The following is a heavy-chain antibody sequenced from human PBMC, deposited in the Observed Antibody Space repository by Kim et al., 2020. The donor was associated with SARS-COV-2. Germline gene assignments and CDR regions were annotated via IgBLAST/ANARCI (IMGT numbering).Heavy chain of an antibody. D-gene: IGHD3-16*01. V-gene: IGHV1-3*01. J-gene: IGHJ4*02. CDR2: INAGNGNT. CDR1: GYTFTSYA. Sequence: ASVKVSCKASGYTFTSYAMHWVRQAPGQRLEWMVWINAGNGNTKYSQKFQGRVTITRDTSASTAYMELSSLRSEDTAVYYCARGGLGSRYFDYWGQGTLVTVSS. CDR3: ARGGLGSRYFDY.